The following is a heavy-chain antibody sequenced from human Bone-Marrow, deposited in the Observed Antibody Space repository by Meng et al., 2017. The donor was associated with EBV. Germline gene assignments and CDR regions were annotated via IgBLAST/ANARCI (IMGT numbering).Heavy chain of an antibody. CDR2: FLPILGAP. CDR1: RGNFRISA. CDR3: ARESGRGYSSDY. J-gene: IGHJ4*02. Sequence: QVPVVQSGAEVKKPGSSVKVSCKASRGNFRISAISGLRQAPGQGLEWMGGFLPILGAPNYAQRFQDRVTITADESTSTGYMELSSLRSDDTAVYYCARESGRGYSSDYWGQGTLVTVSS. D-gene: IGHD5-18*01. V-gene: IGHV1-69*01.